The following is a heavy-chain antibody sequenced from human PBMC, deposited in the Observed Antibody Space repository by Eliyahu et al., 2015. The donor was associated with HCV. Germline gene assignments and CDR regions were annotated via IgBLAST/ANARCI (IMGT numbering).Heavy chain of an antibody. Sequence: QVTLRESGPALVKPTQTLTLTCTFSGFSLSTSGMCVSWIRQPPGKALEWLARIDWDDDKYYSTSLKTRLTISKDTSKNQVVLTMTNMDPVDTATYYCARSVCITMVRGVIKECSWFDPWGQGTLVTVSS. J-gene: IGHJ5*02. D-gene: IGHD3-10*01. V-gene: IGHV2-70*15. CDR3: ARSVCITMVRGVIKECSWFDP. CDR1: GFSLSTSGMC. CDR2: IDWDDDK.